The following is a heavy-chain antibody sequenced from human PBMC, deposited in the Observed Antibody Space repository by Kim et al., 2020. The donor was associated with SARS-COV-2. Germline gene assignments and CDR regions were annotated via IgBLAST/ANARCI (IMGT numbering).Heavy chain of an antibody. CDR3: ADSRSWLGDAFDI. V-gene: IGHV4-39*01. CDR1: GGSISSSSYY. J-gene: IGHJ3*02. Sequence: SETLSLTCTVSGGSISSSSYYWGWIRQPPGKGLEWIGSIYYSGSTYYNPSLKSRVTISVDTSKNQFSLKLISVTAADTAVYYCADSRSWLGDAFDIWGQG. CDR2: IYYSGST. D-gene: IGHD6-13*01.